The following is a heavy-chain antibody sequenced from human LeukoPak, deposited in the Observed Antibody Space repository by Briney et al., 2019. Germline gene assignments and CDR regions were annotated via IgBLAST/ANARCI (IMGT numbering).Heavy chain of an antibody. CDR2: IYHSGST. CDR3: ARDIYRSGQDAFDI. CDR1: GYSMSSGYY. V-gene: IGHV4-38-2*02. Sequence: PSETLSLTCTVSGYSMSSGYYWGWIRQPPGKGREWIGSIYHSGSTYYNPSLKSRVTISVDTSKNQFSLKLSSVTAADTAVYYCARDIYRSGQDAFDIWGQGTMVTVSS. D-gene: IGHD3-10*01. J-gene: IGHJ3*02.